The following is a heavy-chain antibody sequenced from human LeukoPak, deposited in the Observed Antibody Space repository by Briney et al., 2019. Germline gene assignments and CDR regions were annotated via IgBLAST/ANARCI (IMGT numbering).Heavy chain of an antibody. CDR2: ISSSGSTI. CDR1: GFTFSDYY. Sequence: KPGESLRLSCAASGFTFSDYYMSWIRQAPGKGLEWVSYISSSGSTIYYADSVKGRFTISRDNAKNSLYLQMNSLRAEDTAVYYCARGGPYDFWSGYYHHVDYWGQGTLVTVSS. J-gene: IGHJ4*02. V-gene: IGHV3-11*01. D-gene: IGHD3-3*01. CDR3: ARGGPYDFWSGYYHHVDY.